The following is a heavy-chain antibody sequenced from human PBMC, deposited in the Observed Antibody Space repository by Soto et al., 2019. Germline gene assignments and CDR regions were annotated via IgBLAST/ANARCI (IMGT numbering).Heavy chain of an antibody. D-gene: IGHD1-1*01. V-gene: IGHV4-34*01. J-gene: IGHJ3*02. Sequence: QVQLQQWGAGLLKPSETLSLTCAVYGGFVSSGSYYWSWIRQPPGKGLEWIGEMSHSGGTHFNPSLESRVTIAVDTSKHQFSRKMSSVTAADTALYYCARVERGTATTVVDAFDIWGPGTMVTVSS. CDR3: ARVERGTATTVVDAFDI. CDR1: GGFVSSGSYY. CDR2: MSHSGGT.